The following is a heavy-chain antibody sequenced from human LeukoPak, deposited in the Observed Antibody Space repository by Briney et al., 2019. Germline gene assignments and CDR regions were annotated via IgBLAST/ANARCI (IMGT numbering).Heavy chain of an antibody. J-gene: IGHJ4*02. CDR2: ISSSSGTI. CDR3: ARGDYFDDSASPVDY. D-gene: IGHD2/OR15-2a*01. Sequence: GGSLRLSCAASGFTFSSYAMSWVRQAPGKGLEWVSYISSSSGTILYADSVKGRFTISGDNAKNSLYLQMNSLRAEDTAVYYCARGDYFDDSASPVDYWGQGTLVTVSS. CDR1: GFTFSSYA. V-gene: IGHV3-48*01.